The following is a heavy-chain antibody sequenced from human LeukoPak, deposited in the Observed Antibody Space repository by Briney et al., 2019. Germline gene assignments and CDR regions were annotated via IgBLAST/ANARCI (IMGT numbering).Heavy chain of an antibody. J-gene: IGHJ4*02. CDR1: GGTFSSYA. CDR3: ARGVGLMGATTFDY. Sequence: SVKVSCKASGGTFSSYAISWVRQAPGQGLEWMGGTIPIFGTANYAQKFQGRVTITADESTSTAYMELSSLRSEDTAVYYCARGVGLMGATTFDYWGQGTLVTVSS. D-gene: IGHD1-26*01. CDR2: TIPIFGTA. V-gene: IGHV1-69*13.